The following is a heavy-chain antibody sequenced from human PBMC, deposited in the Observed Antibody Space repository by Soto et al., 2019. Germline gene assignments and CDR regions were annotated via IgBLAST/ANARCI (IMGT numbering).Heavy chain of an antibody. Sequence: QVQMVQSGAEVKKPGSSARVSCKVSGGTFSRHSIRWVRQAPGQGLEWMGGIIPIFYATQYAQKFQGRLTVTAAESTTTFHMYLSGLIPEDMAIYYCVQDLTSVRGSWGQGTLVTVS. V-gene: IGHV1-69*01. CDR3: VQDLTSVRGS. D-gene: IGHD3-10*01. CDR1: GGTFSRHS. J-gene: IGHJ4*02. CDR2: IIPIFYAT.